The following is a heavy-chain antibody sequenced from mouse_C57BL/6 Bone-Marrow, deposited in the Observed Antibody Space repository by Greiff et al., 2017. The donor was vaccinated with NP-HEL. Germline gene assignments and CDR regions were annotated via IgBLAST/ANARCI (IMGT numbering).Heavy chain of an antibody. V-gene: IGHV14-4*01. CDR2: IDPENGDT. J-gene: IGHJ3*01. CDR1: GFNIKDDY. CDR3: TQAYYGIPFAY. Sequence: VHVKQSGAELVRPGASVKLSCTASGFNIKDDYMHWVKQRPEQGLEWIGWIDPENGDTEYASKFQGKATITADTSSNTAYLQLSSLTSEDTAVYYCTQAYYGIPFAYWGQGTLVTVSA. D-gene: IGHD2-10*01.